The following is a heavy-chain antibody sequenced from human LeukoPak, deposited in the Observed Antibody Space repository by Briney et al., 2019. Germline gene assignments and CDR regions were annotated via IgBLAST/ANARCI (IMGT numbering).Heavy chain of an antibody. D-gene: IGHD3-10*01. Sequence: GGSLRLSCAASGFTFSGSAMHWVRQASGKGLEWVGRIRSKANSYATAYAASVKGRFTISRDDSKNTAYLQMNSLKTEDPAVYYCTSPHGGGDYWGQGTLVTVSS. J-gene: IGHJ4*02. V-gene: IGHV3-73*01. CDR2: IRSKANSYAT. CDR1: GFTFSGSA. CDR3: TSPHGGGDY.